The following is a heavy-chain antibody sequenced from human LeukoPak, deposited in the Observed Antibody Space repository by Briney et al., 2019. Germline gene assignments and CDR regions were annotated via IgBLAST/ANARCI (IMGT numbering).Heavy chain of an antibody. Sequence: PGGSLRLSCAASGFTLSNYDMHWVRQPTGKGLEWVSAIGRHGDTYYAASVKSRFTISREYAKNSLYLQMNSLRVGDTAVYYCARVSLSTSGYDDALEIWGQGTVVTVSS. CDR1: GFTLSNYD. CDR3: ARVSLSTSGYDDALEI. J-gene: IGHJ3*02. D-gene: IGHD5-12*01. CDR2: IGRHGDT. V-gene: IGHV3-13*04.